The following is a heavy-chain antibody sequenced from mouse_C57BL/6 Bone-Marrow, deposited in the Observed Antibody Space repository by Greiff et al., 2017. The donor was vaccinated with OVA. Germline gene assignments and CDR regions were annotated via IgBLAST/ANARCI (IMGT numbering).Heavy chain of an antibody. CDR1: GFSLTSYG. D-gene: IGHD2-5*01. CDR2: IWSGGST. Sequence: QVQLQQSGPGLVQPSQSLSITCTVSGFSLTSYGVHWVRQPPGKGLEWLGVIWSGGSTDYNAAFISRLSISKDNSKSQVFFKMNSLQADDTAIYYGAKSYYSNYGLVFAYGGKGTLVTVSA. V-gene: IGHV2-4*01. CDR3: AKSYYSNYGLVFAY. J-gene: IGHJ3*01.